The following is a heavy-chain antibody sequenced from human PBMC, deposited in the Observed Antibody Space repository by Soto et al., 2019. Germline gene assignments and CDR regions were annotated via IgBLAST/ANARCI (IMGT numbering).Heavy chain of an antibody. D-gene: IGHD6-13*01. CDR2: INAGNGST. Sequence: ASVKVSCKASGYTFTSYAMHWVRQAPGQRLEWMGWINAGNGSTKYSQKFQGRVTITRDTSASTAYMELSSLRSEDTAVYYCARMGNYYYYGMDVWGQGTTVTVSS. V-gene: IGHV1-3*01. J-gene: IGHJ6*02. CDR1: GYTFTSYA. CDR3: ARMGNYYYYGMDV.